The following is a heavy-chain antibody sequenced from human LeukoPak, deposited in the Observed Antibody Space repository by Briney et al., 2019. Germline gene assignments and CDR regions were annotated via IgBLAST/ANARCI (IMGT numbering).Heavy chain of an antibody. CDR2: IYHSGST. D-gene: IGHD3-3*01. J-gene: IGHJ4*02. CDR1: GGSISSGGYS. CDR3: VRFVHDFWSGYDY. Sequence: SQTLSLTCAVSGGSISSGGYSWSWIRQPPGKGLEWIGYIYHSGSTYYNPSLKSRVTISVDRSKNQFSLKLSSVTAADTAVYYCVRFVHDFWSGYDYWGQGTLVTVSS. V-gene: IGHV4-30-2*01.